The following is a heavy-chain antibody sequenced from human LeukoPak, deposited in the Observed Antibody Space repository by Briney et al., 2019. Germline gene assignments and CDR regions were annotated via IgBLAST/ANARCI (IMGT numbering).Heavy chain of an antibody. Sequence: GGTLSLSCAASGFTFSSYEMNWVRQAPGKGLEWVSYISSSGTTIYYPDSVKGRFTISRDNAKNSVYLQMNSRRAEDTAVYYCARVGVVVAATGNLWFDPWGQGTLVTVSS. D-gene: IGHD2-15*01. CDR2: ISSSGTTI. CDR1: GFTFSSYE. CDR3: ARVGVVVAATGNLWFDP. V-gene: IGHV3-48*03. J-gene: IGHJ5*02.